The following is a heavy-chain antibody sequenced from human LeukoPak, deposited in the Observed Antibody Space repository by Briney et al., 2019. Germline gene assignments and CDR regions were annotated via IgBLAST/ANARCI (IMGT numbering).Heavy chain of an antibody. CDR1: GDSVSSNSAA. J-gene: IGHJ4*02. D-gene: IGHD2-15*01. V-gene: IGHV6-1*01. Sequence: SQTLSLTCAVSGDSVSSNSAAWNWIRQSPSRGLEWLGRTYYRSKWFNDSALSVKSRITINPDTSKNQFSLQLNSVTPEDTAMYYCVRGGGAFEYWGQGTLVTVSS. CDR2: TYYRSKWFN. CDR3: VRGGGAFEY.